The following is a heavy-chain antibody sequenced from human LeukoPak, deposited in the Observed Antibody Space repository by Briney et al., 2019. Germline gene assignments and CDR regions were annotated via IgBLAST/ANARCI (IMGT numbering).Heavy chain of an antibody. D-gene: IGHD6-13*01. Sequence: GRSLRLSCAASGFTFSSYAVHWVRQAPGKGLVWVSRINTDGSSTSYADSVKGRFTISRDNAKNTLYLQMNSLRAEDTAVYYCARGAIAAAGQDYWGQGTLVTVSS. J-gene: IGHJ4*02. CDR3: ARGAIAAAGQDY. V-gene: IGHV3-74*01. CDR1: GFTFSSYA. CDR2: INTDGSST.